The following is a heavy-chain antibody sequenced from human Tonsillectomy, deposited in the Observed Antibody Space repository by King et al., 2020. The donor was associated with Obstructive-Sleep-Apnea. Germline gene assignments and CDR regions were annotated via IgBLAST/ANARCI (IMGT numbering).Heavy chain of an antibody. CDR1: GYTLTELS. CDR3: ATSKPMIVMVMVY. J-gene: IGHJ4*02. V-gene: IGHV1-24*01. CDR2: FDPEEGVK. Sequence: QLVQSGAEVKKPGASVKVSCKVFGYTLTELSMHWVRQAPGKGLEWMGRFDPEEGVKVYAQKVQGRVTMTEDKSTETAYMELNSLESEDTAVYYCATSKPMIVMVMVYRGQGTLVTVSS. D-gene: IGHD3-22*01.